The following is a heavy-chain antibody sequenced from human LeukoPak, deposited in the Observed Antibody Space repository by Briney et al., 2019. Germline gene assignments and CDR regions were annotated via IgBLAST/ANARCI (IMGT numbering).Heavy chain of an antibody. CDR3: ARKSSSSGWNFDY. V-gene: IGHV4-59*01. CDR2: IFYSGGT. Sequence: SETLSLTCIVSGASLSTYYGTWIRQAPGKGLEWIGYIFYSGGTNYNSSLKSRVTLSIDTSKNQFSLKLSSVTAADTAVYYCARKSSSSGWNFDYWGQGTLVTVSS. CDR1: GASLSTYY. J-gene: IGHJ4*02. D-gene: IGHD6-19*01.